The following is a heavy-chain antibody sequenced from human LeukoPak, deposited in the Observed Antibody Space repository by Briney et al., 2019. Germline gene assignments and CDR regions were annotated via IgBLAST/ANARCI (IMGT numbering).Heavy chain of an antibody. CDR3: ARGLLWFGEYYFDY. CDR2: INHSGST. Sequence: SETLSLTCAVYGVSFSGYYWSWIRQPPGKGLEWIGEINHSGSTNYNPSLKSRVTISVDTSKNQFSLKLSSVTAADTAVYYCARGLLWFGEYYFDYWGQGTLVTVSS. CDR1: GVSFSGYY. J-gene: IGHJ4*02. D-gene: IGHD3-10*01. V-gene: IGHV4-34*01.